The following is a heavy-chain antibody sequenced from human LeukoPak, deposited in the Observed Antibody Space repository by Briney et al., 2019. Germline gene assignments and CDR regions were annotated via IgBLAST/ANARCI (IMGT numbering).Heavy chain of an antibody. V-gene: IGHV3-23*01. Sequence: GGSLRLSCAASGFTFSSYWMSWVRQAPGKGLEWVSAISGGGGRTNYADSVKGRFTISRDNSKNTLYLQMNSLRAEDTAVYYCAKETQVLSGFDPWGQGTLVTVSS. CDR3: AKETQVLSGFDP. CDR1: GFTFSSYW. CDR2: ISGGGGRT. J-gene: IGHJ5*02. D-gene: IGHD4/OR15-4a*01.